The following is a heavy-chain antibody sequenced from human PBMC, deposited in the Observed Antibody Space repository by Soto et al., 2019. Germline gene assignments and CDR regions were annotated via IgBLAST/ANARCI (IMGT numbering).Heavy chain of an antibody. CDR2: ISYDGSNK. CDR1: GFTVSSNY. CDR3: ARWGSYYTPFDY. Sequence: HPGGSLRLSCAASGFTVSSNYMSWVRQAPGKGLEWVSVISYDGSNKYYADSVKGRFTISRDNSKNTLYLQMNSLRAEDTAVYYCARWGSYYTPFDYWGQGTLVTVAS. V-gene: IGHV3-30-3*01. D-gene: IGHD3-10*01. J-gene: IGHJ4*02.